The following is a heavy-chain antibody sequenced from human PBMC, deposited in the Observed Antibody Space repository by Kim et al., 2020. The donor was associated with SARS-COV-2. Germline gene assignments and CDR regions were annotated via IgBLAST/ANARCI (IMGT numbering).Heavy chain of an antibody. CDR2: IWYDGSNK. CDR1: VFTFSSYG. V-gene: IGHV3-33*06. J-gene: IGHJ4*02. Sequence: GGSLRLSCAASVFTFSSYGMHWVRQAPGKGLEWVAVIWYDGSNKYYADSVKGRFTISRDNSKNTLYLQMNSLRAEDTAVYYCAKDKINGNSPFDYWGQGTLVTVSS. CDR3: AKDKINGNSPFDY. D-gene: IGHD4-17*01.